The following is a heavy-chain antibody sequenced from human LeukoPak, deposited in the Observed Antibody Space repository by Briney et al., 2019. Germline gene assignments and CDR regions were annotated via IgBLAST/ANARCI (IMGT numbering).Heavy chain of an antibody. CDR2: IIPIFGTA. D-gene: IGHD3-3*01. CDR3: ARASGTDYDFWSGSTLIDY. Sequence: ASVKVSCKASGGTFSSYAISWVRQAPGQGLEWMGGIIPIFGTANYAQKFQGRVTITADESTSTAYMELSSLRSEDTAVYYCARASGTDYDFWSGSTLIDYWGQGTLVTVSS. CDR1: GGTFSSYA. V-gene: IGHV1-69*01. J-gene: IGHJ4*02.